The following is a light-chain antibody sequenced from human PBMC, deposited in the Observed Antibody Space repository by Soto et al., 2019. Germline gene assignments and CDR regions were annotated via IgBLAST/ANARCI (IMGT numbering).Light chain of an antibody. Sequence: QSVLTQSPSASGTPGQRVTISCSGSSSNIGRNTVNWYQHLPGTAPKLLIYSNDQRPSGVPDRFSGSRSGTSASLAISGLQSEDAADYYCAAWDDSLNGYVFGTGTKLTVL. CDR3: AAWDDSLNGYV. V-gene: IGLV1-44*01. CDR1: SSNIGRNT. CDR2: SND. J-gene: IGLJ1*01.